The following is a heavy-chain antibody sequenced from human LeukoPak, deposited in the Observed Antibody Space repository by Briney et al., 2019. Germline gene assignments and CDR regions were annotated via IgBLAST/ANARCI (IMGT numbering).Heavy chain of an antibody. CDR1: GGPSSISSYY. Sequence: SETLSLTCTVSGGPSSISSYYWSWIRQPAGKGLEWIGRIYTSGSTNYNPSLKSRVTMSVDTSKNQFSLKLSSVTAADTAVYYCARESGSYSPFDYWGQGTLVTVSS. D-gene: IGHD1-26*01. CDR2: IYTSGST. J-gene: IGHJ4*02. CDR3: ARESGSYSPFDY. V-gene: IGHV4-4*07.